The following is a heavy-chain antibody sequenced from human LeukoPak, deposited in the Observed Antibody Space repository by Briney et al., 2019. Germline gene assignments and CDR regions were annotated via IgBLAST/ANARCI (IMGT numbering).Heavy chain of an antibody. J-gene: IGHJ4*02. CDR3: AKTSYYGSGSYSFDY. D-gene: IGHD3-10*01. V-gene: IGHV3-30*02. CDR1: GFTFSSYG. CDR2: IRYDGSNK. Sequence: GGSLRLSCAASGFTFSSYGMHWVRQAPGKGLEWVAFIRYDGSNKYYADSVKGRFTISRDNSKNTLYLQMNSLRAEDTAVYYCAKTSYYGSGSYSFDYWGQGTLVTVSS.